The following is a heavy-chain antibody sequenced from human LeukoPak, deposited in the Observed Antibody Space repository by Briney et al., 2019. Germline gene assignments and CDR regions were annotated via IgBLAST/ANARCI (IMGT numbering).Heavy chain of an antibody. V-gene: IGHV3-30*18. J-gene: IGHJ4*02. D-gene: IGHD5-18*01. CDR1: GFTFSSYG. CDR3: ANDRLRYSLAYYFDY. CDR2: MSYDGSSE. Sequence: PGRSLRLSCAASGFTFSSYGMHWVRQAPGKGLEWVAVMSYDGSSEYYADSVKGRFIISRDNSKNTLYLQMNSLRAEDTAVYYCANDRLRYSLAYYFDYWGQGTLVTVSS.